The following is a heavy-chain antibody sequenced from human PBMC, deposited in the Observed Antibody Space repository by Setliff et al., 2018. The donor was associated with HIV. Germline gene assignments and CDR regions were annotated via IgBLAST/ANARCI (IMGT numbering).Heavy chain of an antibody. CDR3: ARGLGGGLEGSDYMDV. D-gene: IGHD2-15*01. CDR2: VDPHTGAT. Sequence: ASVKVSCKASGYKFTLYHIHWVRQAPGQGLEWLAWVDPHTGATNFGQKFQGRVIMTRDTSTSTVYMELSSLISDDAAVYYCARGLGGGLEGSDYMDVWGKGTTVTVSS. CDR1: GYKFTLYH. J-gene: IGHJ6*03. V-gene: IGHV1-2*02.